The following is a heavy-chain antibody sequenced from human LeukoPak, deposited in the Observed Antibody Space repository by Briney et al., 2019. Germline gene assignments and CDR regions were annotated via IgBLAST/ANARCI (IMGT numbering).Heavy chain of an antibody. D-gene: IGHD3-10*01. J-gene: IGHJ4*02. CDR1: GFTFSSYS. CDR2: ISSSSSYI. CDR3: ARGYGSGSYYRDY. V-gene: IGHV3-21*01. Sequence: GGSLRLSCAASGFTFSSYSMNWVRQAPGKGLGWVSSISSSSSYIYYADSVKGRFTISRDNAKNSLYLQMNSLRAEDTAVYYCARGYGSGSYYRDYWGQGTLVTVSS.